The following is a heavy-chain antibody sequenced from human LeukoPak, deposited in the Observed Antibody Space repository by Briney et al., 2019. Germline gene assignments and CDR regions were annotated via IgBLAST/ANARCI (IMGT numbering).Heavy chain of an antibody. CDR1: GFTFSSYS. CDR2: ISSSSSYI. V-gene: IGHV3-21*01. Sequence: GGSLRLSCAASGFTFSSYSMNWVRQAPGKGLEWVSSISSSSSYIYYADSVKGRFAISRDNAKNSLYLQMNSLRAEDTAVYYCARDGVIPSAFDIWGQGTMVTVSS. CDR3: ARDGVIPSAFDI. J-gene: IGHJ3*02. D-gene: IGHD2-2*02.